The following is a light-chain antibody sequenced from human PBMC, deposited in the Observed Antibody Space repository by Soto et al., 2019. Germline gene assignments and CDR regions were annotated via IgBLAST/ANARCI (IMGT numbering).Light chain of an antibody. Sequence: EIVMKQSPVTLSVSPGERVTLSCRASQSVSSNLAWYQQKPGQAPRLLIYGASNRATGIPARFTGSGSGTDFTLTISSLEPEDVAIYYCQHRSNWPGTFGQGTKVDIK. J-gene: IGKJ1*01. V-gene: IGKV3-11*01. CDR3: QHRSNWPGT. CDR1: QSVSSN. CDR2: GAS.